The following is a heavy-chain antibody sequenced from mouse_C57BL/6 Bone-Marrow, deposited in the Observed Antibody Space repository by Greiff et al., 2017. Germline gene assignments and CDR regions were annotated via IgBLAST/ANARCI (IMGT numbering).Heavy chain of an antibody. V-gene: IGHV14-2*01. CDR2: IDPEDGET. J-gene: IGHJ3*01. CDR1: GFNIKDYY. Sequence: EVQLQQSGAELVKPGASVKLSCTSSGFNIKDYYMHWVKQRTEQGLEWIGRIDPEDGETKYATKFQGKVTITTDTSYNTAYLQLSSLTSEDTAVYYCARGPMEDWFAYWGQGTLVTVSA. CDR3: ARGPMEDWFAY. D-gene: IGHD1-1*02.